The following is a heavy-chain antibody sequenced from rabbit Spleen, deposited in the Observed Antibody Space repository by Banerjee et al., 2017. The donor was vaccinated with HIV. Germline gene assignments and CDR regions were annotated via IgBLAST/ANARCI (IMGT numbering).Heavy chain of an antibody. V-gene: IGHV1S45*01. J-gene: IGHJ4*01. Sequence: QEQLEESGGGLVKPEGSLTLTCKASGFDLSTYYYMCWVRQAPGKGLEWIGCIGTGTGSTYYADWAKGRVTISKTSSTTVTLQMTSLTAADTATYFCARDRPGSDNFDLWGPGTLVTVS. D-gene: IGHD3-1*01. CDR1: GFDLSTYYY. CDR2: IGTGTGST. CDR3: ARDRPGSDNFDL.